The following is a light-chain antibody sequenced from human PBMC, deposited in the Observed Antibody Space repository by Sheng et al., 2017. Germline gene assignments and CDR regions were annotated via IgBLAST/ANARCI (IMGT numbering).Light chain of an antibody. CDR3: QHYDNSPQT. J-gene: IGKJ1*01. Sequence: EIVLTQSPGTLSLSPGERATLSCRASQSFSSNFLAWYQQKAGQTPRLLIYGASNRAIGTPDRFSGSGSGTDFTLTISRLEPEDFAVYYCQHYDNSPQTFGQGTKVEIK. V-gene: IGKV3-20*01. CDR2: GAS. CDR1: QSFSSNF.